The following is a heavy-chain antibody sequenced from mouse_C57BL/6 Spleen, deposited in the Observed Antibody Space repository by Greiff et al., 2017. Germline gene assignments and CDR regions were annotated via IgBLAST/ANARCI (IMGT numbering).Heavy chain of an antibody. CDR3: ARYYGYDGYAMDY. Sequence: QVQLQQPGAELVKPGASVKMSCKASGYTFTSYWITWVKQRPGQGLEWIGDIYPGSGSTNYNEKFKSKATLTVDTSSSPAYMQLSSLTSEDSAVYYCARYYGYDGYAMDYWGQGTSATVSS. CDR1: GYTFTSYW. D-gene: IGHD2-2*01. J-gene: IGHJ4*01. V-gene: IGHV1-55*01. CDR2: IYPGSGST.